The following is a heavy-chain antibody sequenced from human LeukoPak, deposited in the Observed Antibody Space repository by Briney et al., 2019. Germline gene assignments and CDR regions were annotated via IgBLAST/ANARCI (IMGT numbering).Heavy chain of an antibody. CDR1: GYTFTDYY. J-gene: IGHJ6*02. V-gene: IGHV1-2*02. CDR3: ATDHRPQRYYYGMDV. Sequence: ASVKVSCKASGYTFTDYYIQWVRQAPGQGLEWMGWITPDSDDIKYVQKFQGRVTMTTNTSISTAYLELTGLRSDDTAVYYCATDHRPQRYYYGMDVWGQGTTVTVSS. CDR2: ITPDSDDI. D-gene: IGHD6-25*01.